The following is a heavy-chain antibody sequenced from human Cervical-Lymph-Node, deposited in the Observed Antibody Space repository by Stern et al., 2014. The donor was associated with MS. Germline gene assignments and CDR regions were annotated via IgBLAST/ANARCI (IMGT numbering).Heavy chain of an antibody. Sequence: EVQLVESGGGLVKPGGSLRLSCAVSGFTFSNYTMNWVRQSQGKGLEWVSSISSSSAYIYYANSVRGRFTISRDNAKNSLYLQMNSLRAEDTAVYYCARARRGFDYWGQGTLVIISS. CDR3: ARARRGFDY. CDR1: GFTFSNYT. J-gene: IGHJ4*02. V-gene: IGHV3-21*06. CDR2: ISSSSAYI.